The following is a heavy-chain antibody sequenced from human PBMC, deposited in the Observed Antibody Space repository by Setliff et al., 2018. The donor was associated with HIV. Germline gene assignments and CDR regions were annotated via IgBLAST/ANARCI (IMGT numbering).Heavy chain of an antibody. CDR1: PESISSNNYY. J-gene: IGHJ6*03. Sequence: SETLSLTCTVSPESISSNNYYWAWIRQPPGKGLEWIGYIYYSGSSYYKSSLKSRVTISVDTSKNQISLKLSSVTAADTAVYYCAGEAWTSYRSSSGYYYYYMDAWGKGTTVTVSS. CDR3: AGEAWTSYRSSSGYYYYYMDA. V-gene: IGHV4-30-4*08. D-gene: IGHD6-6*01. CDR2: IYYSGSS.